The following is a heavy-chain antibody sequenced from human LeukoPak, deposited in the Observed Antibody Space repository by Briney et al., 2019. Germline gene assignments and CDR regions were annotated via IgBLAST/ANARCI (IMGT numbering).Heavy chain of an antibody. D-gene: IGHD4-23*01. Sequence: GGSLRLSCAASGFTVSSNYMSWVRQAPGKGLEWVSAISGSGGSTYYADSVKGRFTISRDNSKNTLYLQMNSLRAEDTAVYYCADLQGKDYWGQGTLVTVSS. CDR1: GFTVSSNY. CDR2: ISGSGGST. J-gene: IGHJ4*02. CDR3: ADLQGKDY. V-gene: IGHV3-23*01.